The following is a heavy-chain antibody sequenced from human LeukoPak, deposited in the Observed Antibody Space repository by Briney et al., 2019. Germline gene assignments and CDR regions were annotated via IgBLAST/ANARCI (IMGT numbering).Heavy chain of an antibody. CDR1: GGTFSSYA. V-gene: IGHV1-69*13. CDR3: ARDRDCSGGSCFDAFDI. CDR2: IIPIFGTA. D-gene: IGHD2-15*01. Sequence: AAVKVSCKASGGTFSSYAISWVRQAPGQGLEWMGGIIPIFGTANYAQKFQGRVTTTADESTSTAYMELSSLRSEDTAVYYCARDRDCSGGSCFDAFDIWGQGTMVTVSS. J-gene: IGHJ3*02.